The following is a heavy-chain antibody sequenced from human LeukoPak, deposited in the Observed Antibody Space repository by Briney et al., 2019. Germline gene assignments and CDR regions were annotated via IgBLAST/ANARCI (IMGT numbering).Heavy chain of an antibody. V-gene: IGHV3-48*03. Sequence: GGSLRLSCAASGFTFSSYEMNWVRQAPGKGLEWVSYISSSGSTIYYADSVKGRFTISRDNAKNSLYLQMNSLRAEDTAIYYCARDPSYAAFDIWGRGTMVTVSS. CDR3: ARDPSYAAFDI. J-gene: IGHJ3*02. CDR1: GFTFSSYE. CDR2: ISSSGSTI.